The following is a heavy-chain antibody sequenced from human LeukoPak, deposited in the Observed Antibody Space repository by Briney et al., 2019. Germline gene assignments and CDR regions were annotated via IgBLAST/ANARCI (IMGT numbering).Heavy chain of an antibody. CDR3: ARNWPRGYSYGQLDY. J-gene: IGHJ4*02. V-gene: IGHV3-33*01. Sequence: GGSLRLSCAASGFTFSSYGMHWVRQAPGKGLEWVAVIWYDGSNKYYADSVKGRLTISRDNSKNTLYLQVNSLRAEDTAVYYCARNWPRGYSYGQLDYWGQGTLVTVSS. D-gene: IGHD5-18*01. CDR2: IWYDGSNK. CDR1: GFTFSSYG.